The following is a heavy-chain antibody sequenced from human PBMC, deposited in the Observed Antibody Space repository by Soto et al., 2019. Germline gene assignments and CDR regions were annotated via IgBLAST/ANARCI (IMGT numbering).Heavy chain of an antibody. V-gene: IGHV1-69*13. CDR3: ARELPSVTTGYYYGMDV. J-gene: IGHJ6*02. Sequence: SVKVSCKASGGTFSSYAISWVRQAPGQGLEWMGGIIPIFGTANYAQKFQGRVTITADESTSTAYMELSSLRSEDTAVYYCARELPSVTTGYYYGMDVWGQGTTVTVSS. CDR2: IIPIFGTA. CDR1: GGTFSSYA. D-gene: IGHD4-17*01.